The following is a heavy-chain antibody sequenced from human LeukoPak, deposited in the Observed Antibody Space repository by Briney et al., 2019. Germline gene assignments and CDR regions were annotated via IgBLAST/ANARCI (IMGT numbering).Heavy chain of an antibody. Sequence: PSETLSLTCSVSGASINEYYWTWIRQPPGKGLEWTGYVYHTGTSGYHPSLKSRVAMSLDTSKNQVSLKLRSVTAADTAVYFCTRVVNGGHFDYWGQGTLVTVSS. V-gene: IGHV4-59*01. D-gene: IGHD2-8*01. J-gene: IGHJ4*02. CDR2: VYHTGTS. CDR1: GASINEYY. CDR3: TRVVNGGHFDY.